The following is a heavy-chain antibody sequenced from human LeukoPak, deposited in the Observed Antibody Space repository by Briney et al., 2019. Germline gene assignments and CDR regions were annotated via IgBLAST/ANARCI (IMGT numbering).Heavy chain of an antibody. D-gene: IGHD3-16*02. V-gene: IGHV3-48*03. CDR3: ARAGYDYVWGSYRSAFDI. Sequence: PGGSLRLSCAASGFTFSSYEMNWVRQAPGKGLEWVSYISSSGSTIYYADSVKGRFTISRDNAKNSLYLQMNSLKAEDTAVYYCARAGYDYVWGSYRSAFDIWGQGTMVTVSS. J-gene: IGHJ3*02. CDR1: GFTFSSYE. CDR2: ISSSGSTI.